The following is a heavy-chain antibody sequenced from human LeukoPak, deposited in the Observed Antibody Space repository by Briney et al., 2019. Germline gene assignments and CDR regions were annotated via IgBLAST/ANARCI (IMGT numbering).Heavy chain of an antibody. J-gene: IGHJ4*02. CDR2: IKPNSGGT. V-gene: IGHV1-2*02. CDR3: ARDSSVVGATGPLDY. D-gene: IGHD1-26*01. Sequence: VASVRVSCKAPGYTFTGYYMQWVRQAPGQGLEWMGWIKPNSGGTNYAQKFQGRVTMTRDTSISTAYMELSRLRSDDTAVYYCARDSSVVGATGPLDYWGQGTLVTVSS. CDR1: GYTFTGYY.